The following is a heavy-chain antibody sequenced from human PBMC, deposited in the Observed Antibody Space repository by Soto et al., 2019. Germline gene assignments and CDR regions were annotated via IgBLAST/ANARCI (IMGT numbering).Heavy chain of an antibody. CDR1: GFTFNNYA. D-gene: IGHD3-10*01. J-gene: IGHJ4*02. Sequence: EVQLLDSGGGLVQPGGSLRLSCAASGFTFNNYAMSWVRQAPGKGLEWVSSISASGGSTNYADSVKGRFTISRDNSENTVYLQMNSLRAEDTAVYYCVKTRLAGAFDYWGQGSLVTVSS. V-gene: IGHV3-23*01. CDR2: ISASGGST. CDR3: VKTRLAGAFDY.